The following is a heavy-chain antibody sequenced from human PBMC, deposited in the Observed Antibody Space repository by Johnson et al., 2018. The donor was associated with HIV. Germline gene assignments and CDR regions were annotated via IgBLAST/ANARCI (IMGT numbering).Heavy chain of an antibody. CDR2: ISYDGSNK. D-gene: IGHD5-24*01. CDR3: AKWTREGDNYVHAFDI. CDR1: GFTFSSYA. J-gene: IGHJ3*02. V-gene: IGHV3-30-3*02. Sequence: QVQLVESGGGVVQPGRSLRLSCAASGFTFSSYAMHWVRQAPGKGLEWVAVISYDGSNKYYADSVKGRFTISRDNSKNTLYLQMNSLRAEDTAVYYCAKWTREGDNYVHAFDIWGQGTMVTVSS.